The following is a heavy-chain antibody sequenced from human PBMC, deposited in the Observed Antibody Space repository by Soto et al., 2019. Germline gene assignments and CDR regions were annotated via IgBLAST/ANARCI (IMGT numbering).Heavy chain of an antibody. CDR2: INPNSGGT. CDR1: GYTFTGYH. J-gene: IGHJ4*02. Sequence: ASVKVSCKASGYTFTGYHMHWVRQAPGQGLEWMGWINPNSGGTNYAQKFQGRVTMTRDTSISTAYMELSRLRSDDTAVYYCARCNWNDKCFDYWGQGTLVTVSS. CDR3: ARCNWNDKCFDY. D-gene: IGHD1-1*01. V-gene: IGHV1-2*02.